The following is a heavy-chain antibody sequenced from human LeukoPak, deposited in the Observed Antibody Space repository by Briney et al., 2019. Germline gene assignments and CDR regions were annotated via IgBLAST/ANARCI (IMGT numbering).Heavy chain of an antibody. V-gene: IGHV3-30*02. J-gene: IGHJ4*02. Sequence: PGGSLRLSCAASGFTFSSYGMHWVRQAPGKGLEWVAFIRYDGSNKYYADSVKGRFTISRDNSKNTLYLQMNSLRAEDTAVYYCARGGGNRDSSHYYWGQGTLVTVSS. CDR2: IRYDGSNK. D-gene: IGHD3-22*01. CDR1: GFTFSSYG. CDR3: ARGGGNRDSSHYY.